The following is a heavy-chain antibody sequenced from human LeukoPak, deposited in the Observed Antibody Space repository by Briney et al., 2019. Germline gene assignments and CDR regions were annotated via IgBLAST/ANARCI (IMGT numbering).Heavy chain of an antibody. Sequence: SETLSLTCTVSGGSISSSSYYWGWIRQPPGKGLEWIGSIYYSGSTYYNPSLKSRVTISVDTSKNQFSLKLSPVTAADTAVYYCAREKRWLRSFDYWGQGTLVTVSS. J-gene: IGHJ4*02. CDR3: AREKRWLRSFDY. D-gene: IGHD5-24*01. V-gene: IGHV4-39*07. CDR1: GGSISSSSYY. CDR2: IYYSGST.